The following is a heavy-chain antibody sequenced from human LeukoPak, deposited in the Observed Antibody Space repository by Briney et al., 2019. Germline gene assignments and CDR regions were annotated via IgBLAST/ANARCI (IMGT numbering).Heavy chain of an antibody. Sequence: PSETLSLTCTVSGGSISSGGYYWSWIRQHPGKGLEWIGYIYYSGSTYYNPSLKSRVTISVDTSKNQFSLKLSSVTAADTAVYYCARVRGGLRFLRSSNWFDPWGQGTLVTASS. V-gene: IGHV4-31*03. D-gene: IGHD3-3*01. J-gene: IGHJ5*02. CDR3: ARVRGGLRFLRSSNWFDP. CDR1: GGSISSGGYY. CDR2: IYYSGST.